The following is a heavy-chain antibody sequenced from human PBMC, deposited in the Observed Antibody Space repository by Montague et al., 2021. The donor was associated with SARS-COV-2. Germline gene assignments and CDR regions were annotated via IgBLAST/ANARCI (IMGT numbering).Heavy chain of an antibody. CDR2: ISTSGNT. CDR1: GGSIRNYY. V-gene: IGHV4-4*07. Sequence: SETLSLTCAVSGGSIRNYYWSWIRQPAGKRLEWMGRISTSGNTNYNPSLKSRLSILVDTSKNQFSLNLRSVTAADTAVYYCARDTEVEIRTYSYYKMDVWGLGTTVTVSS. J-gene: IGHJ6*02. D-gene: IGHD2-21*01. CDR3: ARDTEVEIRTYSYYKMDV.